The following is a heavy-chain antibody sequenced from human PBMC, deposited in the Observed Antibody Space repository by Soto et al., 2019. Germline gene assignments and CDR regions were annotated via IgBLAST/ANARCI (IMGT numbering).Heavy chain of an antibody. V-gene: IGHV1-46*01. D-gene: IGHD6-6*01. Sequence: QVQLVQSGAEVKKPGASVKVSCKASGYTFTSYYMHWVRQAPGQGLEWMGIIIPSSGSTTYAQKFKGRVTMTRDTSTSTVYMELSSLRSEDTAVYYCARLEGIGARPEDWGQGTPVTVSS. J-gene: IGHJ4*02. CDR3: ARLEGIGARPED. CDR1: GYTFTSYY. CDR2: IIPSSGST.